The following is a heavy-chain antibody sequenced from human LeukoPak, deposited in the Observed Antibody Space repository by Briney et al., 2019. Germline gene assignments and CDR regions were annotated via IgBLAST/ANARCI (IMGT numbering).Heavy chain of an antibody. CDR3: ARVFQGGEWLLGGLDY. J-gene: IGHJ4*02. D-gene: IGHD3-3*01. CDR1: GYSISSGYY. CDR2: IYYSGST. Sequence: SETLSLTCTVSGYSISSGYYWGWIRQPPGKGLEWIGYIYYSGSTNYNPSLKSRVTISVDTSKNQFSLKLSSVTAADTAVYYCARVFQGGEWLLGGLDYWGQGTLVTVSS. V-gene: IGHV4-61*01.